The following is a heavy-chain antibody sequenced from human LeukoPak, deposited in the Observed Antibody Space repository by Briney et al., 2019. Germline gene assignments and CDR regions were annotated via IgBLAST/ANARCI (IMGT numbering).Heavy chain of an antibody. J-gene: IGHJ5*02. V-gene: IGHV4-39*07. D-gene: IGHD2-2*01. Sequence: PSETLSLTCTVSGGSISSSSYYWGWIRQPPGKGLEWIGSIYYSGSTYYNPSLKSRVTISVDTSKNQFSLKLSSVTAADTAVYYCARRVVVPAAREVDPWGQGTLVTVSS. CDR1: GGSISSSSYY. CDR2: IYYSGST. CDR3: ARRVVVPAAREVDP.